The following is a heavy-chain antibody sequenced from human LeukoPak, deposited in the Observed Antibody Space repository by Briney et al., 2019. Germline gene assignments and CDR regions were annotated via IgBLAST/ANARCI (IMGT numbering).Heavy chain of an antibody. J-gene: IGHJ4*02. CDR1: GGSFSGYY. Sequence: SVTLSPTCAVYGGSFSGYYWSWIRQPPGKGLEWIGEINHSGSTNYNPSLKSRVTISVDTSKNQFSLKLSSVTAADTAVYYCATTYSTCSGGSCYFGDYWGQGTLVTVSS. CDR3: ATTYSTCSGGSCYFGDY. D-gene: IGHD2-15*01. V-gene: IGHV4-34*01. CDR2: INHSGST.